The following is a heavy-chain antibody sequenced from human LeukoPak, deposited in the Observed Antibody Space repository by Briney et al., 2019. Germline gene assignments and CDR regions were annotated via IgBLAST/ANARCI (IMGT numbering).Heavy chain of an antibody. D-gene: IGHD5-18*01. CDR3: TTDGYSYGYRVDY. Sequence: GGSLRLSCTASGFTFGDYAMSWFRQAPGKGLEWVGFIRSKAYGGTTEYAASVKGRFTISRDDSKSIAYLQMNSLKTEDTAVYYCTTDGYSYGYRVDYWGQGTLVTVSS. V-gene: IGHV3-49*03. J-gene: IGHJ4*02. CDR1: GFTFGDYA. CDR2: IRSKAYGGTT.